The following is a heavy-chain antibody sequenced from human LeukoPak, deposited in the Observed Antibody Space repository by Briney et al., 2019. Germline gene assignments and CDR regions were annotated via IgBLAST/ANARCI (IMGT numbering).Heavy chain of an antibody. Sequence: GSLRLSCAASGLTFRSYWMSWVRQAPGKGLEWVAHIKEDGSEKYYVDSVKGRFPISRDDAKNSLYLQMSSLRAEDTALYYCTKDQRWFELYIDYWGPGTLVTVSS. D-gene: IGHD2-15*01. CDR3: TKDQRWFELYIDY. J-gene: IGHJ4*02. CDR2: IKEDGSEK. CDR1: GLTFRSYW. V-gene: IGHV3-7*05.